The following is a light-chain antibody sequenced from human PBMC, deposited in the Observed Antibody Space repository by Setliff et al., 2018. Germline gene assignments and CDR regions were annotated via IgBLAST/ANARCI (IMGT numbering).Light chain of an antibody. V-gene: IGLV2-14*01. CDR3: SSYTSSSTLV. J-gene: IGLJ2*01. Sequence: QSVLTQPASVSGSPGQSITISCTGTSSDVGNYNYVSWYQQHPGKALKLMIYDVSKRPSGVSNRFSGSKSGNTASLTISGLQAEDEADYYCSSYTSSSTLVFGGGTKVTVL. CDR2: DVS. CDR1: SSDVGNYNY.